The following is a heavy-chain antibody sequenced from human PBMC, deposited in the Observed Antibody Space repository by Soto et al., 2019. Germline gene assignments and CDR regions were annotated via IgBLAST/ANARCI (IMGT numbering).Heavy chain of an antibody. CDR1: GGTFSSYA. CDR3: ARERLTVAGYYYYGMDV. CDR2: IIPIFGTA. Sequence: QVQLVQSGAEVKKPGSSVKVSCKASGGTFSSYAISWVRQAPGQGLEWMGGIIPIFGTANYAQKFQGRVTITADESTSTAYMELSSLRSEDTAVYYSARERLTVAGYYYYGMDVWGQGTTVTVSS. J-gene: IGHJ6*02. D-gene: IGHD6-19*01. V-gene: IGHV1-69*12.